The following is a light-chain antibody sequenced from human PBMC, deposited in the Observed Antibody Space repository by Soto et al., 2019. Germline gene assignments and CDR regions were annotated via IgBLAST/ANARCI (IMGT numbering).Light chain of an antibody. Sequence: EIVMTQSPGTLSLSPGERATLSCRASQSVSSSYLAWYQQKRRPAPRLLICDASTMATGIPARCSGSGSGTDFTLTISFLEPEDFAVYCWLHRSYWPITFGQGTRLEIK. CDR3: LHRSYWPIT. CDR1: QSVSSSY. J-gene: IGKJ5*01. V-gene: IGKV3D-20*02. CDR2: DAS.